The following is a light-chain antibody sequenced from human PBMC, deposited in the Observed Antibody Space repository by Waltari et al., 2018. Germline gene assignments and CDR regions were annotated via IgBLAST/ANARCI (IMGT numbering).Light chain of an antibody. CDR2: AAS. V-gene: IGKV1-6*01. CDR3: LQDFSYPRT. Sequence: AIHMTQSPSSLSASLGDRVTITCRATQGIGNELGWYQQRPGRAPKVLIYAASSLQSGVPSRFSGSGSGTDFTLTISSLQPEDFATYFCLQDFSYPRTFGQGTKVENK. CDR1: QGIGNE. J-gene: IGKJ1*01.